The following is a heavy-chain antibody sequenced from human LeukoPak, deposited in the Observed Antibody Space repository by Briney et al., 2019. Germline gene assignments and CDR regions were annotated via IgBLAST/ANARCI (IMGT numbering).Heavy chain of an antibody. D-gene: IGHD3-22*01. J-gene: IGHJ4*02. CDR1: GGSISSYY. CDR3: ASYSYYYDSSGYFDY. Sequence: PSETLSLTCTVSGGSISSYYWSWIRQPPGKGLEWIGYIYYSGSTNYNPSFKSRVTISVDTSKNQFSLKLSSVTAADTAVYYCASYSYYYDSSGYFDYWGQGTLVTVSS. CDR2: IYYSGST. V-gene: IGHV4-59*01.